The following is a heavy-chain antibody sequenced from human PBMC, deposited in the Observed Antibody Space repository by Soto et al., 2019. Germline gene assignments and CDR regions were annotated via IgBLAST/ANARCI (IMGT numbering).Heavy chain of an antibody. V-gene: IGHV3-21*01. CDR2: ISGGSSFI. CDR1: GFTFSSYS. CDR3: ARGKGMEV. Sequence: EVQLVESGGGLVKPGGSLRLSCAASGFTFSSYSMNWVRQAPGKGLEWVSSISGGSSFIYYADSVKGRFTISRDNAKNSLYLQMNIRIAEDTAVYYCARGKGMEVWGQGTTVTVSS. J-gene: IGHJ6*02.